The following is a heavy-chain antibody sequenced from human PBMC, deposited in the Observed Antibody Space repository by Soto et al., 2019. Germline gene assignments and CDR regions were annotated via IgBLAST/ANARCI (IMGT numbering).Heavy chain of an antibody. CDR3: VKPPVITASYYYYDMDV. CDR2: ISGSGIST. Sequence: GGSLRLSCAASGFTFSTYPMSWVRQAPGKGLEWVSGISGSGISTYYTDSVKGRFTISRDNSKNTVFLQMNSLRDEDTAVYYCVKPPVITASYYYYDMDVWGPGTTVTVSS. D-gene: IGHD4-4*01. CDR1: GFTFSTYP. V-gene: IGHV3-23*01. J-gene: IGHJ6*02.